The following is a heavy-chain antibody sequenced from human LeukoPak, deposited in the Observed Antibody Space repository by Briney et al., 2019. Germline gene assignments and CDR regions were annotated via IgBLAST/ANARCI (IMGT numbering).Heavy chain of an antibody. J-gene: IGHJ6*03. Sequence: SETLSLTCTVSGGSISSGDYYWSWIRQPPGKGLEWIGYIYYSGSTYYNPSLKSRVTISVDTSKNQFSLKLSSVTAADTAVYYCAREARKVPAAISSIRYYYYMDVWGKGTTVTVSS. CDR3: AREARKVPAAISSIRYYYYMDV. CDR2: IYYSGST. CDR1: GGSISSGDYY. V-gene: IGHV4-30-4*08. D-gene: IGHD2-2*02.